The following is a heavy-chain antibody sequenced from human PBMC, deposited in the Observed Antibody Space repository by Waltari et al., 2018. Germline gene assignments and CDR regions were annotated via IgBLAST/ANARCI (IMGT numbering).Heavy chain of an antibody. J-gene: IGHJ4*02. V-gene: IGHV4-38-2*01. Sequence: QVQLQESGPGLVKPSETLSLTCAVSGYSLSRGYFWGWIRQPPGKGLEWIGSIYHSGRTYYNPSLNSRVTISVDTSKNQFSLKLSSVTAADTAVYYCARNSGNYSFFYWGQGTLVTVSS. CDR1: GYSLSRGYF. CDR2: IYHSGRT. D-gene: IGHD1-26*01. CDR3: ARNSGNYSFFY.